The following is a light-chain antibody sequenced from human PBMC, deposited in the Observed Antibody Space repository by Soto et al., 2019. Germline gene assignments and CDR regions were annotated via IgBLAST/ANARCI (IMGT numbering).Light chain of an antibody. Sequence: EIVLTQSPATLSLSPGEGATLSCRASQSVNGYLAWYQQKPGQAPRLLIYDASSRAIGTPARFICSGSGTVCSLTFSSLEPADTAGYYCQQRSNWPPGYTSGQGTKLEIK. V-gene: IGKV3-11*01. CDR3: QQRSNWPPGYT. CDR2: DAS. J-gene: IGKJ2*01. CDR1: QSVNGY.